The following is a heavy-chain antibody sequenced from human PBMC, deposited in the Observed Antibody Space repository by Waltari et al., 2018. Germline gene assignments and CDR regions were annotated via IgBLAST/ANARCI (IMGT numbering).Heavy chain of an antibody. J-gene: IGHJ3*02. V-gene: IGHV3-7*01. CDR1: GFTLSTDW. Sequence: EVQLVESGGGLVQPGGSLRLSCEAAGFTLSTDWMDGVRQAPGKGLQWVANINQDGGEKYYLDSVKGRFTISRDNAKKSVYLEMNSLRAEDTAIYYCSKRLDIWGRGTMVAVSS. CDR3: SKRLDI. CDR2: INQDGGEK.